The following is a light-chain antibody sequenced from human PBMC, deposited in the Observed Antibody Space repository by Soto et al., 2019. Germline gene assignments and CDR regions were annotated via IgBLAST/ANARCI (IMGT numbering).Light chain of an antibody. CDR2: GAS. CDR1: QSVSSRN. CDR3: LRYGDSPPAYT. V-gene: IGKV3-20*01. Sequence: EIVLAQSPGTESLSPGERAALSCMASQSVSSRNLAWYRQKPGQAPSLLIFGASNRATGIPDRFSGSGSGTDFTLTISRLEPEDCAVYYCLRYGDSPPAYTFGQGTKLEIK. J-gene: IGKJ2*01.